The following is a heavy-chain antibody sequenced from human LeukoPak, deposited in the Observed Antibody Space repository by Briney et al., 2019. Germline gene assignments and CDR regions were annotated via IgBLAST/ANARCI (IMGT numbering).Heavy chain of an antibody. V-gene: IGHV3-33*01. J-gene: IGHJ4*02. CDR2: IWYDGSNK. CDR1: GFTFSSYC. D-gene: IGHD5-18*01. CDR3: ARDHGDTAMVYYFDY. Sequence: GGSLRLSCAASGFTFSSYCMHWVRQAPCKGREWVAVIWYDGSNKYYADSVKGRFTISRDNSKNTLYLQMNSLRAEDTAVYYCARDHGDTAMVYYFDYWGQGTLVTVSS.